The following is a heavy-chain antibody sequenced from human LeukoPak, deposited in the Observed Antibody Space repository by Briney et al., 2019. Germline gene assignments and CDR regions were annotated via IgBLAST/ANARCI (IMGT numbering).Heavy chain of an antibody. J-gene: IGHJ4*02. CDR1: GFTFGSYA. D-gene: IGHD6-13*01. Sequence: PGGSLRLSCAASGFTFGSYAMISVRQAPGKGLEWVSHISGSGGNTYYADSVKGRFTISRVNSKNTMYLQMNSLRAEDTAVYYCAKDGKKYGSTWDFDYWGQGTLVTVSS. CDR3: AKDGKKYGSTWDFDY. V-gene: IGHV3-23*01. CDR2: ISGSGGNT.